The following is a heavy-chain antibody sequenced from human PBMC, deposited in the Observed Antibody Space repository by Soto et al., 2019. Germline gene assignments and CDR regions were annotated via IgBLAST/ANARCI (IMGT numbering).Heavy chain of an antibody. CDR1: GYTFSTYA. Sequence: EVQLVESGGGLVQPGGSLRLSCAASGYTFSTYAMHWVRQAPGKGLEYVSVINSNGGSTFYANSVKGRFTISRDNSKNTLYLQMGRLRVEDTGVYYCARAPGYSGYDALDYWGQGTLVTVSS. V-gene: IGHV3-64*01. CDR3: ARAPGYSGYDALDY. CDR2: INSNGGST. J-gene: IGHJ4*02. D-gene: IGHD5-12*01.